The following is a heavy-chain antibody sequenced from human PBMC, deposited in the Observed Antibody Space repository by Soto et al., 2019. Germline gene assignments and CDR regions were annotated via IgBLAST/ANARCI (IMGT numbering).Heavy chain of an antibody. Sequence: PSETLSLTCSVSGGSMTSYYWSWIRQPAGKGLEWIGRIYTSGGTNYNPSLKSRVTMSRDTSKKQISLKLSSVTAADTAVYYCARGAVTGVVYGMDVWGHCTTVTDSS. CDR1: GGSMTSYY. D-gene: IGHD4-4*01. V-gene: IGHV4-4*07. CDR2: IYTSGGT. J-gene: IGHJ6*02. CDR3: ARGAVTGVVYGMDV.